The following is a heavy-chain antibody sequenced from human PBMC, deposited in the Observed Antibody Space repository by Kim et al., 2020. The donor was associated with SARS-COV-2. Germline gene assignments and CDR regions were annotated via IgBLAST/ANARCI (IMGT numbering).Heavy chain of an antibody. Sequence: SETLSLTCTVSGGSVSSGSYYWSWIRQPPGKGLEWIGYIYYSASTNYNPSLKGRVTISVDTSKNQFSLNLSSVTAADTAVYYCARRSGSYRFDYWGQGTLVTVSS. CDR3: ARRSGSYRFDY. CDR2: IYYSAST. V-gene: IGHV4-61*01. CDR1: GGSVSSGSYY. J-gene: IGHJ4*02. D-gene: IGHD1-26*01.